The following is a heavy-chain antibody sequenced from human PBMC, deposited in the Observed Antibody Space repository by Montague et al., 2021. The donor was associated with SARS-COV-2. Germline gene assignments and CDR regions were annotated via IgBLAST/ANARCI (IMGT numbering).Heavy chain of an antibody. J-gene: IGHJ4*02. CDR2: INHRGST. D-gene: IGHD3-22*01. Sequence: SETLSLTCAVYDGSFSDYSWTWIRQPPGKGLEWIGEINHRGSTNYNPSLKSRVTISVDTSKNQFSLKMTSVTAADTAAYYCARGRQHINMVVVVVTGREYYFDFWGQGALVAVSS. V-gene: IGHV4-34*01. CDR3: ARGRQHINMVVVVVTGREYYFDF. CDR1: DGSFSDYS.